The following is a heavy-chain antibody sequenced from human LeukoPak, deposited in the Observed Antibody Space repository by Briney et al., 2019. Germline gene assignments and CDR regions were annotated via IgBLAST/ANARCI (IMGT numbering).Heavy chain of an antibody. CDR1: GFTFSSYS. D-gene: IGHD3-22*01. V-gene: IGHV3-48*04. Sequence: GGSLRLSCAASGFTFSSYSMNWVRQAPGKGLEWVSYISSSSSTIYYADSVKGRFTISRDNAKNSLYLQMNSLRAEDTAVYYCARQPRYYYDSSGYYGYDYWGQGTLVTVSS. CDR2: ISSSSSTI. J-gene: IGHJ4*02. CDR3: ARQPRYYYDSSGYYGYDY.